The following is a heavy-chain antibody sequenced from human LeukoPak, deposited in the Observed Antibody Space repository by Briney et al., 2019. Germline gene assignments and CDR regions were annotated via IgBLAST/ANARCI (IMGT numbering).Heavy chain of an antibody. CDR1: GYSISSGYY. D-gene: IGHD4-17*01. Sequence: SETLSLTCAVSGYSISSGYYWGWIRQPPGKGLEWIGSIYHSGSTYYNPSLKSRVTISVDTSKNQFSLKLRSVTAADTAVYYCARPNPYNYGTDAFDIWGQGTMVTVSS. CDR2: IYHSGST. V-gene: IGHV4-38-2*01. J-gene: IGHJ3*02. CDR3: ARPNPYNYGTDAFDI.